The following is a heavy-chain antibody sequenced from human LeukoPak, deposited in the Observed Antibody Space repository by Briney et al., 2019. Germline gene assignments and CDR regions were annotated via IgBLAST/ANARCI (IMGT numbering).Heavy chain of an antibody. Sequence: PGGSLRPSCAASGFTFSAHAMAWVRQAPGKGLEWVSGIGGLGGSTYYAGSVKGRFTISRDNSENPLYLEMNSLRADDTAVYYCARDPGVVAFHYFDFWGQGALVTVSS. D-gene: IGHD3-3*01. CDR2: IGGLGGST. CDR3: ARDPGVVAFHYFDF. CDR1: GFTFSAHA. V-gene: IGHV3-23*01. J-gene: IGHJ4*02.